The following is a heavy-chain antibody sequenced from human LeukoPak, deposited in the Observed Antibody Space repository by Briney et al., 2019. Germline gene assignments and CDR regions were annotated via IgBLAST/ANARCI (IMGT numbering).Heavy chain of an antibody. Sequence: GGSLRLSCAASGFTVSTNFMNWVRQAPGKGLEWGSIMYSGGSTYYADSVKGRFTISTDDSKNTVCLQMNSLSADDTAMYYCARGYCTGTNCLVDYWGQGTLVTVSS. CDR3: ARGYCTGTNCLVDY. CDR2: MYSGGST. D-gene: IGHD2-8*02. V-gene: IGHV3-53*01. CDR1: GFTVSTNF. J-gene: IGHJ4*02.